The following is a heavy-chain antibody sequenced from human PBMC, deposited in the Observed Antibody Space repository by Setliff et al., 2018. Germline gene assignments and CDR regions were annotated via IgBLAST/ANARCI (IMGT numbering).Heavy chain of an antibody. CDR3: GRDGPNFAHFDQ. Sequence: GGSLRLSCRFTFSRFALHWVRQAPGKGLEWVADISYDGIRKNYADSVRGRFTISRENSNNMLFLQMNSLRTEDTAMYYCGRDGPNFAHFDQWGQGTQVTVS. CDR2: ISYDGIRK. J-gene: IGHJ4*02. V-gene: IGHV3-30*01. CDR1: FTFSRFA.